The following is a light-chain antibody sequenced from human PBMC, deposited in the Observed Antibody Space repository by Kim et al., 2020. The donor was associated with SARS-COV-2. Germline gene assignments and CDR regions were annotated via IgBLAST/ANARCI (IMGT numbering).Light chain of an antibody. CDR1: QGIRND. Sequence: AVQMTQSPSSLCAPVGDRVTITCRASQGIRNDLGWYQQKPGKVPKLLIYAASSLQSGVPSRFSGSGSGTDFTLTISSLQPEDFATYYCLQDYIYPYTFGQGTKLEI. CDR3: LQDYIYPYT. J-gene: IGKJ2*01. CDR2: AAS. V-gene: IGKV1-6*01.